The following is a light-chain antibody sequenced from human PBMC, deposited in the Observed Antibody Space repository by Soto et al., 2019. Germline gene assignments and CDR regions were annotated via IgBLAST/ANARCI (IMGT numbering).Light chain of an antibody. V-gene: IGLV1-44*01. J-gene: IGLJ2*01. CDR3: QTWGSGIRV. CDR1: SSNRGIKT. Sequence: QSVLTQPPSASGTPGQRVTISCSGSSSNRGIKTVNWYQQLPGTAPKLLIYNNSQRPSGVPDRFSGSKSDTSASLAISGLQSEDEAVYYCQTWGSGIRVFGGGTKLTVL. CDR2: NNS.